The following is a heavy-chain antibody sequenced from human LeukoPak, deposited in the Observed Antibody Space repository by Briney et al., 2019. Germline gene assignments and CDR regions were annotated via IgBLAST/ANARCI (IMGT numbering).Heavy chain of an antibody. D-gene: IGHD4-23*01. CDR1: GASISSSSYP. J-gene: IGHJ4*02. V-gene: IGHV4-39*01. CDR3: AKAGYGGNPFDA. Sequence: PSETLSLICTVSGASISSSSYPWGWIRQPPGKGVEWIGGVYYSGETHYNPSLKSRVTISVDVSKNQFSLKLSSVTAADTAVYYCAKAGYGGNPFDAWGQGTQVTVSS. CDR2: VYYSGET.